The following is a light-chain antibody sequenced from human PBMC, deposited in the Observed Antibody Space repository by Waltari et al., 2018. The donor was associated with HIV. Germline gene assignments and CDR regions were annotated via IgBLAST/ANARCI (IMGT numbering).Light chain of an antibody. CDR3: SSYAGSNNRWV. V-gene: IGLV2-8*01. CDR1: SSDVGGYNY. CDR2: EVS. Sequence: QSALTQPPSASGSPGQSVTISCTGTSSDVGGYNYVSWYQHHPGKAPKLMIYEVSKRPSGVPGRFCGSKSGSTASLTVSGLQAEDEADYYCSSYAGSNNRWVFGGGTKLTAL. J-gene: IGLJ3*02.